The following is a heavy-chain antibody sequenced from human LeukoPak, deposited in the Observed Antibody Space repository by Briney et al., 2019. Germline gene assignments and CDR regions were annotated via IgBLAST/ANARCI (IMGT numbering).Heavy chain of an antibody. J-gene: IGHJ4*02. CDR3: ARDRPDYGGKGFDY. Sequence: PGGSLRLSCSASGFTFGDFDMSWVRQAPGKGLEWISYISTTGSTIFYADSVKGRFTISRDNSKNSLYLQMNTLRAEDTAIYYCARDRPDYGGKGFDYWGQGTLVTVSS. V-gene: IGHV3-11*01. CDR2: ISTTGSTI. D-gene: IGHD4-23*01. CDR1: GFTFGDFD.